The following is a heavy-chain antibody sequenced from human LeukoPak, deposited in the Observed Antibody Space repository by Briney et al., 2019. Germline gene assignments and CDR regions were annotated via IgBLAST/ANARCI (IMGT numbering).Heavy chain of an antibody. J-gene: IGHJ1*01. CDR2: ISGSGGST. V-gene: IGHV3-23*01. Sequence: GGSLRLSCAVSGVMFNNYSMSWVRQAPGKGLEWVSAISGSGGSTYYADSVKGRFTISRDNSKNTLYLQMNSLRAEDTAVYYCAKDIASYYAEYFQHWGQGTLVTVSS. CDR3: AKDIASYYAEYFQH. CDR1: GVMFNNYS. D-gene: IGHD1-26*01.